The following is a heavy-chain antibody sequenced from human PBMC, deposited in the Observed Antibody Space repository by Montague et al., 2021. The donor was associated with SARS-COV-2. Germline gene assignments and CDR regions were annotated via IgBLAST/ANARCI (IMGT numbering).Heavy chain of an antibody. D-gene: IGHD3-3*01. J-gene: IGHJ4*02. V-gene: IGHV4-39*01. CDR3: ATLPSGITIFGLVQRYSFDD. CDR2: KYYSGST. CDR1: GASISSRSYY. Sequence: SETLSLTCTVSGASISSRSYYWGWIRQPPGKGLDWIGFKYYSGSTYYNPTLKSPVTISVDTSKNQFSLNLSSVTAADTAVYYCATLPSGITIFGLVQRYSFDDWGQGTLVTVSS.